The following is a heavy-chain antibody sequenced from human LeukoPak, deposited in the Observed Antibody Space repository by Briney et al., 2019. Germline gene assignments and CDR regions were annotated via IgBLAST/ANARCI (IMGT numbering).Heavy chain of an antibody. Sequence: GGSLRLSCAASGFTFSSYAMPWARQAPGKGLEYVSAISSNGGSTYYANSVKGRFTISRDNSKNTLYLQMGSLRAEDMAVYYCARTSPISDYSAGFDYWGQGTLVTVSS. CDR3: ARTSPISDYSAGFDY. V-gene: IGHV3-64*01. CDR2: ISSNGGST. CDR1: GFTFSSYA. D-gene: IGHD2-15*01. J-gene: IGHJ4*02.